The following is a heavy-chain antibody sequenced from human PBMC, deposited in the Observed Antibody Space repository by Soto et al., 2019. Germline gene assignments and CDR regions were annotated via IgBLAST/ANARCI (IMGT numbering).Heavy chain of an antibody. CDR3: ARVVDYGGKGWYYYYGMDV. V-gene: IGHV1-69*06. J-gene: IGHJ6*02. Sequence: ASVKVSCKASGGTFSSYAISWVLQAPGQGLEWMGGIIPIFGTANYAQKFQGRVTITADKSTSTAYMELSSLRSEDTAVYYCARVVDYGGKGWYYYYGMDVWGQGTTVTVSS. D-gene: IGHD4-17*01. CDR2: IIPIFGTA. CDR1: GGTFSSYA.